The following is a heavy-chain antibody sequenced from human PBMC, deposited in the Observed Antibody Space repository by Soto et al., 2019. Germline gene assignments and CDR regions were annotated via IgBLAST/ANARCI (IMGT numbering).Heavy chain of an antibody. V-gene: IGHV4-34*01. D-gene: IGHD5-12*01. CDR2: INHSGST. J-gene: IGHJ4*02. Sequence: SETLSLTCAVYGGSFSDHYWSWIRQTPGKGLEWIGEINHSGSTNYNPSFKSRVTISVDTSKNQFSLYLSSVTAADTAVYYCARLVRDGYNSFDYWGQGTLVTVSS. CDR3: ARLVRDGYNSFDY. CDR1: GGSFSDHY.